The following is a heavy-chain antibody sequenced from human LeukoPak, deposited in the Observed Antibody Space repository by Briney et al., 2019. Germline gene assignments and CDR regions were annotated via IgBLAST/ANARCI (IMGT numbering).Heavy chain of an antibody. J-gene: IGHJ4*02. CDR2: IYSGDKT. CDR1: GFTVSSYH. D-gene: IGHD6-13*01. V-gene: IGHV3-53*01. CDR3: ASESSSVDY. Sequence: GGSLRLSCAASGFTVSSYHMSWVRQAPGKGLEWVSVIYSGDKTYYADSVKGRFTISRDNSKNTLYLQMNSLRAGDTAVYYCASESSSVDYWGQGTLVTVSS.